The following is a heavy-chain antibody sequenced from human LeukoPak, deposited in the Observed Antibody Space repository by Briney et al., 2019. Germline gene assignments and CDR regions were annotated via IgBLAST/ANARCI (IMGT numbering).Heavy chain of an antibody. V-gene: IGHV4-61*01. D-gene: IGHD3-3*01. CDR1: GGSVSSGSYY. CDR2: IYYSGST. J-gene: IGHJ6*02. Sequence: SSETLSLTCTVSGGSVSSGSYYWSWIRQPPGKGLEWIGYIYYSGSTNYNPSLKSRVTISVDTSKNQFSLKLSSVTAADTAVYYCARDQGPSYDFWSGYYRWYYYYGMDVWGQGTTVTVSS. CDR3: ARDQGPSYDFWSGYYRWYYYYGMDV.